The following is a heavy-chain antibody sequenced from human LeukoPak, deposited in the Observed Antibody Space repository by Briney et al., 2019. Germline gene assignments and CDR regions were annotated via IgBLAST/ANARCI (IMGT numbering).Heavy chain of an antibody. CDR2: IYTTGNT. CDR1: GGSINTYY. CDR3: AKHDTVFGAAHFYMDV. Sequence: SETLSLTCAVSGGSINTYYWSWVRQPPGKGLEWIGYIYTTGNTNYNPSLKGRVTISLDTSKNQFSLNLSSVTAADTAVYYCAKHDTVFGAAHFYMDVWGKGTTVTVSS. D-gene: IGHD3-3*01. V-gene: IGHV4-4*09. J-gene: IGHJ6*03.